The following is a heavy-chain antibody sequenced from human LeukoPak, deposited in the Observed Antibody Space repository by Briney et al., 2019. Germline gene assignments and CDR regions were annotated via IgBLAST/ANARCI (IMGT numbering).Heavy chain of an antibody. J-gene: IGHJ5*02. CDR3: ARNDVEGRSDIGNNWFDP. V-gene: IGHV1-69*01. Sequence: SVKVSCKASGGTFSRNDISWVRQAPGQGLEWMGGIMPLVGTAKNAQKFQGRVTITADESTSTAYMELSSLRSEDTAVYYCARNDVEGRSDIGNNWFDPWGQGTLVTVSS. D-gene: IGHD2-15*01. CDR1: GGTFSRND. CDR2: IMPLVGTA.